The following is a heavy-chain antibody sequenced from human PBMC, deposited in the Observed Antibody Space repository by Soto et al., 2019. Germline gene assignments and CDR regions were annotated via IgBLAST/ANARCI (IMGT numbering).Heavy chain of an antibody. CDR3: ARERPDGSRLDP. J-gene: IGHJ5*02. D-gene: IGHD6-13*01. Sequence: QVQLRESGPGLVKPSQTLSLTCTVSGGSISSGDYYWSWIRQPPGKGLEWIGYIYYSGSTYYNPSLKSRVTISADPSKNQFSLKLSSVTAADTAVYYCARERPDGSRLDPWGQGTLVTVSS. V-gene: IGHV4-30-4*01. CDR1: GGSISSGDYY. CDR2: IYYSGST.